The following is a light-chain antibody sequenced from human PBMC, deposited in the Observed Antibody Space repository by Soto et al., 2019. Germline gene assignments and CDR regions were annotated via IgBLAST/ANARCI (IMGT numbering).Light chain of an antibody. V-gene: IGKV1-39*01. J-gene: IGKJ1*01. CDR1: QSITTY. CDR3: QQSYSSPRT. Sequence: DIQMTQSPSSLSASVGDRVTVTCRASQSITTYLHWYQQKPGKAPKLLIYAASNLQSGVPSRFSGSGSGTDFTLTISSLQPEDFATYYCQQSYSSPRTFGQGTKVEI. CDR2: AAS.